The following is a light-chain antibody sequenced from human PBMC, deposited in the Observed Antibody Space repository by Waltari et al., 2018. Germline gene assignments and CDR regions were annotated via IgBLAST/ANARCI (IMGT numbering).Light chain of an antibody. CDR1: QSLFFGASGKNY. CDR2: WAS. V-gene: IGKV4-1*01. CDR3: QQYSSSPIT. Sequence: DIVLTQSPDSLAVSLGERATIDCWSSQSLFFGASGKNYLAWYQQKPGQPPKVLIYWASTREAGVPERISGSGSGAHFTLTVDSLQAEDVAVYYCQQYSSSPITVGQGTRLEI. J-gene: IGKJ5*01.